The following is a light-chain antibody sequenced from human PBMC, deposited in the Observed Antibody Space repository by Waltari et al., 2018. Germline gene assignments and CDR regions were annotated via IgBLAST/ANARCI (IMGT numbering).Light chain of an antibody. J-gene: IGLJ3*02. V-gene: IGLV3-1*01. CDR1: QLEGKF. CDR3: QVWDNRVAV. Sequence: SFDLTQPPSVSVSPGQTATIACSGYQLEGKFVSWYQHKPGQSPVLVIYQDDKRPSGVTERFSRSNSGNTASLTIGETQTRDDSDYYCQVWDNRVAVFGGGTKLTVL. CDR2: QDD.